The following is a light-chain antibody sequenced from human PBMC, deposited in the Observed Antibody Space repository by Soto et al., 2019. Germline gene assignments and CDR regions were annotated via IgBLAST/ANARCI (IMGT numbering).Light chain of an antibody. CDR1: QSISSW. Sequence: DIQMAQSPSTLSASVGDRVTITCRASQSISSWLAWYQQKPGKAPKLLIYDASSLESGVPSRFSGSGSGTEFTLTISSLQPDDLATYYCQHGDTFGQGTKVDIK. V-gene: IGKV1-5*01. CDR3: QHGDT. J-gene: IGKJ2*01. CDR2: DAS.